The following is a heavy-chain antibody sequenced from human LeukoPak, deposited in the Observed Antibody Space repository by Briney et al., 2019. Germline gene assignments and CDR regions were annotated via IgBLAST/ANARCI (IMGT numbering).Heavy chain of an antibody. J-gene: IGHJ4*02. Sequence: AGGSLRLSCAASGFSFSSYWMHWVRQAPGEGLVWVARISPDGSSALSADSVRGRFTISRDNADNTLYLQLNSLRAEDTAVYYCARVSFCPRCHFDYWGQGTLVTVSS. CDR3: ARVSFCPRCHFDY. V-gene: IGHV3-74*03. D-gene: IGHD2/OR15-2a*01. CDR2: ISPDGSSA. CDR1: GFSFSSYW.